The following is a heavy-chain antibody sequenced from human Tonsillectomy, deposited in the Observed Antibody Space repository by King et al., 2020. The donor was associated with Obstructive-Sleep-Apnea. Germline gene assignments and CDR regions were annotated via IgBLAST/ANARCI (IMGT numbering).Heavy chain of an antibody. CDR3: ARSDVTGYGGVDI. CDR2: SDYIGTT. J-gene: IGHJ3*02. Sequence: QLQESGPGLVKPSDTLSLTCAVSGYSISGSNWWGWIRQPPGKGLEWIGYSDYIGTTYYTPSLKSRVTLSVDTSKNKLSLKRSSVTAVDTAVYYCARSDVTGYGGVDIWGQGTMVTVSS. CDR1: GYSISGSNW. V-gene: IGHV4-28*01. D-gene: IGHD5-12*01.